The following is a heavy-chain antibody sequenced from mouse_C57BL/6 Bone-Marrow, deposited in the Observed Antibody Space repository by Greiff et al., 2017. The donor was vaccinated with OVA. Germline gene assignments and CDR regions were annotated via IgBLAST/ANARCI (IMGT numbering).Heavy chain of an antibody. CDR2: IYPRSGNT. Sequence: QVQLQQSGAELARPGASVKLSCKASGYTFTSYGIIWVKQRTGQGLEWIGEIYPRSGNTYYNEKFKGKATLTADKSSSTAYMELRSLTSEDSAVYFCARKGINYYGTWGQGTTLTVSS. J-gene: IGHJ2*01. V-gene: IGHV1-81*01. D-gene: IGHD1-1*01. CDR3: ARKGINYYGT. CDR1: GYTFTSYG.